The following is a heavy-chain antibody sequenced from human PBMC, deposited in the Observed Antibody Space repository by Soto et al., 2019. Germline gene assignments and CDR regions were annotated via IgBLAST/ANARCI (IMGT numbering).Heavy chain of an antibody. Sequence: SETLSLTCAVYGGSFSGYYWSWIRQPPGKGLEWIGEINHSGSTNYNPSLKSRVTISVDTSKNQFSLKLGSVTAADTAVYYCARGVHCSGGSCYGVNAFDIWGQGTMVTVSS. V-gene: IGHV4-34*01. J-gene: IGHJ3*02. CDR3: ARGVHCSGGSCYGVNAFDI. CDR2: INHSGST. D-gene: IGHD2-15*01. CDR1: GGSFSGYY.